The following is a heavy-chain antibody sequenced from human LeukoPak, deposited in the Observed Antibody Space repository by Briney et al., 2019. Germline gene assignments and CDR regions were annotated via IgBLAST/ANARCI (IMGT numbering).Heavy chain of an antibody. J-gene: IGHJ4*02. Sequence: SETLSLTCTVSGGSISSYYWSWIRQPPGKGLEWIGYIYYSGSTNYNPSLKSRVTISVDTSKNQFSLKLSSVTAADTAVYYCARGLSPYYYGSGTIYNDYWGQGTLVTASS. CDR2: IYYSGST. CDR1: GGSISSYY. CDR3: ARGLSPYYYGSGTIYNDY. D-gene: IGHD3-10*01. V-gene: IGHV4-59*01.